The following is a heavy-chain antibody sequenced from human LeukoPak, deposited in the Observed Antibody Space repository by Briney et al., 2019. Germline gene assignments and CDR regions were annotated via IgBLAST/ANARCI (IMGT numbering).Heavy chain of an antibody. CDR2: IYYSGST. V-gene: IGHV4-59*08. CDR3: ARANSSGWARWFDP. CDR1: GGSISSYY. Sequence: RPSETLSLTCTVSGGSISSYYWSWIRQPPGKGLEWIGYIYYSGSTNYNPSLKSRVTISVDTSKNQFSLKLSSVTAADTAVYYCARANSSGWARWFDPWGQGTLVTVSS. J-gene: IGHJ5*02. D-gene: IGHD6-19*01.